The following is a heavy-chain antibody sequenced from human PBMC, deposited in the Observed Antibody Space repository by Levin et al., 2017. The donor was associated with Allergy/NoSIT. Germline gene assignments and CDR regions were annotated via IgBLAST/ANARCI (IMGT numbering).Heavy chain of an antibody. CDR3: ATFGFCSGGSCYSNAFDS. CDR1: GLTFSNYA. Sequence: RAGGSLRLSCAASGLTFSNYAMSWVRQAPGKGLEWVSAITGSGGSTDYGDSVKGRFTISRDNSKNTLYLRMNSLRAEDTAVYYCATFGFCSGGSCYSNAFDSWGRGTMVTVSS. J-gene: IGHJ3*02. D-gene: IGHD2-15*01. V-gene: IGHV3-23*01. CDR2: ITGSGGST.